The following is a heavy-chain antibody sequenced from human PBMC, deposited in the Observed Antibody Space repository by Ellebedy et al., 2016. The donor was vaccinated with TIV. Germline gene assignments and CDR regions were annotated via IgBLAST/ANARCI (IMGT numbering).Heavy chain of an antibody. Sequence: GESLKISCAASGFSVSVNYMSWVRQAPGKGLEWVSGIDSGGKTFYADSVKGRFTISIDNSKNTVFPQMNSLLPEETAVYYCAACLRFGDLVPFDPWGQGTVVTVSS. CDR1: GFSVSVNY. J-gene: IGHJ5*02. V-gene: IGHV3-66*01. CDR3: AACLRFGDLVPFDP. D-gene: IGHD3-10*01. CDR2: IDSGGKT.